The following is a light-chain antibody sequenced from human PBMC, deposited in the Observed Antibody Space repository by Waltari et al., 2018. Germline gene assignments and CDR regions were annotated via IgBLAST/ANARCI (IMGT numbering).Light chain of an antibody. CDR1: SSGVGAYNY. CDR2: EVG. J-gene: IGLJ2*01. CDR3: CSHAGSSVV. Sequence: QSALTQPRPVSGSPGQSVTISCTGTSSGVGAYNYVSWYQQHPGKAPKLMIYEVGKRPSGVPDRFSGSKSGNTASLTISGLQAEDEADYYCCSHAGSSVVFGGGTKLTVL. V-gene: IGLV2-11*01.